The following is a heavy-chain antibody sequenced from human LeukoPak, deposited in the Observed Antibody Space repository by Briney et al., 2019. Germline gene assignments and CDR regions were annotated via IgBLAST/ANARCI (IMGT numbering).Heavy chain of an antibody. J-gene: IGHJ2*01. CDR2: IIPIFGTA. V-gene: IGHV1-69*05. D-gene: IGHD6-19*01. CDR1: GYTFSSYA. CDR3: ASPTTYTGEIAVAAPWYFDL. Sequence: RASVKVSCKASGYTFSSYAISWVRQAPGQGLEWMGGIIPIFGTANYAQKFQGRVTITTDESTSTAYMELSSLRSEDTAVYYCASPTTYTGEIAVAAPWYFDLWGRGTLVTVSS.